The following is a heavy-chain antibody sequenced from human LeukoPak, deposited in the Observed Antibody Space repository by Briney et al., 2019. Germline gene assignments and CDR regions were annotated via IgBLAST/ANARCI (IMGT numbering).Heavy chain of an antibody. J-gene: IGHJ5*02. D-gene: IGHD6-13*01. CDR3: ARGLGAADFFNWFDP. CDR2: ISSSSSYI. CDR1: GFTFSSYS. V-gene: IGHV3-21*01. Sequence: GGSLRLSCAASGFTFSSYSMNWVRQAPGKGLEWVSSISSSSSYIYYADSVKGRFTISRDNAKNSLYLQMNSLRAEDTAVYYCARGLGAADFFNWFDPWGQGTLVTVSS.